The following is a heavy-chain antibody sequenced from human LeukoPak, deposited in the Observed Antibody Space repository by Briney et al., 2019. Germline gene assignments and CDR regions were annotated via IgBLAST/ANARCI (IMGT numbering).Heavy chain of an antibody. CDR1: GYTFTGYY. V-gene: IGHV1-2*06. CDR2: INPNTGGT. Sequence: ASVKVSCKASGYTFTGYYIHWVRQAPGQGLEWMGRINPNTGGTNYAQKFQGRVTVTRDTSISTAYMELSSLISDDTAMYYCASQPINGSDYWGRGTLVTVSS. J-gene: IGHJ4*02. CDR3: ASQPINGSDY. D-gene: IGHD2-8*01.